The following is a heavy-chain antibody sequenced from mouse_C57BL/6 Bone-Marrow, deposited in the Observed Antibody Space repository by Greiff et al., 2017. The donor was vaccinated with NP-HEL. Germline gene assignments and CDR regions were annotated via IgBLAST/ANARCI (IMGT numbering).Heavy chain of an antibody. D-gene: IGHD1-1*01. CDR1: GYTFTSYW. CDR2: IDPSDSYS. CDR3: ERWDDGSSYVGY. Sequence: QVQLQQPGAELVMPGASVKLSCKASGYTFTSYWMHWVKQRPGQGLEWIGEIDPSDSYSNSNQKFKGKSTLTVDKYASTAYMQLSSLTSEDSEVYNCERWDDGSSYVGYWGQGTLVTVSA. J-gene: IGHJ3*01. V-gene: IGHV1-69*01.